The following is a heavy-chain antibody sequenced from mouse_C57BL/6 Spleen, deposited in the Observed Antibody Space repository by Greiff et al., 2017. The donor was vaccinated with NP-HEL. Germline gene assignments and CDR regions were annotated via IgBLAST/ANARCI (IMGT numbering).Heavy chain of an antibody. J-gene: IGHJ2*01. Sequence: VQLQQSGPVLVKPGASVKMSCKASGYTFTDYYMNWVKQSHGKSLEWIGVINPYNGGTSYNQKFKGKATLTVDKSSSTAYMELNSLTSEDSAVYYCARRTTGNYFDYWGQGTTLTVSS. CDR3: ARRTTGNYFDY. D-gene: IGHD1-1*01. V-gene: IGHV1-19*01. CDR1: GYTFTDYY. CDR2: INPYNGGT.